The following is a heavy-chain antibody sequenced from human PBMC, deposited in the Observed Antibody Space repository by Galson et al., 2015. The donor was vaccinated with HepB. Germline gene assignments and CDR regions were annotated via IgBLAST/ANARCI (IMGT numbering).Heavy chain of an antibody. V-gene: IGHV3-23*01. J-gene: IGHJ3*02. CDR1: GFTFSSSA. CDR2: ISGSAGST. Sequence: SLRLSCAASGFTFSSSAMNWVRQAPGKGLEWVSAISGSAGSTYYGDSVKGRFTISRDNSKNTLYLQMNSLRAEDTAIYYCAKTRITVTTPHDVLDIWGQGTIVTVSS. CDR3: AKTRITVTTPHDVLDI. D-gene: IGHD4-11*01.